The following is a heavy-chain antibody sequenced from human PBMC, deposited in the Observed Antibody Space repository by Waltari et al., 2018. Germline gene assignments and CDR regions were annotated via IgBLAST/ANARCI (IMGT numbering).Heavy chain of an antibody. J-gene: IGHJ6*02. CDR1: GFTASSTH. CDR3: ATDPWNSGQPYGMDV. Sequence: EVQLLESGGGLVQPGGSLLLTCAASGFTASSTHMSWGRQSPGKGLEGVSVMYPPGSSYNADAVEGRFSIARDISQNTVHLQMNNLRLEDTAVYYCATDPWNSGQPYGMDVWGQGTTVTVSS. D-gene: IGHD5-12*01. CDR2: MYPPGSS. V-gene: IGHV3-66*02.